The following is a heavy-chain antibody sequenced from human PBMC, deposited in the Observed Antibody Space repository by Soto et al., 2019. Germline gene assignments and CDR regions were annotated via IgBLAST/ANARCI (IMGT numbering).Heavy chain of an antibody. CDR3: ARSIVYDYFDI. V-gene: IGHV4-61*08. CDR1: GDSVSSGAYY. CDR2: ISYSGST. J-gene: IGHJ3*02. Sequence: QVQLQESGPGLVKPSETLSLTCTVSGDSVSSGAYYWSWIRQPPGKGLEWIGYISYSGSTNYNPPLKSRLTLSLDTSKNQFSLKLSSVTAADTAVYYCARSIVYDYFDIWGQGTTLTVSS. D-gene: IGHD5-12*01.